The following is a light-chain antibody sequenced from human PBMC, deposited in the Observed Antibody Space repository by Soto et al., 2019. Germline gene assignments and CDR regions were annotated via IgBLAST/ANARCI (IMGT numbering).Light chain of an antibody. CDR2: RDN. Sequence: QSVLTQPPSVSGTPGQRVTISCSGGISNIATNYVHWFQQLPGTAPKVLSNRDNQRPSGVPDRFSGSKSGTSASLAISGLRSEDEAEHYCAAWDDTVRSYVFGTGTKLTVL. J-gene: IGLJ1*01. CDR1: ISNIATNY. CDR3: AAWDDTVRSYV. V-gene: IGLV1-47*01.